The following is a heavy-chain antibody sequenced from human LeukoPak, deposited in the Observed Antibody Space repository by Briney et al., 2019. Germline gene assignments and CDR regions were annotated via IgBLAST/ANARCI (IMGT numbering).Heavy chain of an antibody. V-gene: IGHV1-69*05. CDR2: IIPIFGTA. Sequence: SVKVSCKASGGTFSSYAISWVRQAPGQGLEWMGGIIPIFGTANYAQKFQGRVTITTDKSTSTAYMELSSLRSEDTAVYYCARLWDYSSGYNDYWGQGTLVTVSS. D-gene: IGHD3-22*01. CDR3: ARLWDYSSGYNDY. CDR1: GGTFSSYA. J-gene: IGHJ4*02.